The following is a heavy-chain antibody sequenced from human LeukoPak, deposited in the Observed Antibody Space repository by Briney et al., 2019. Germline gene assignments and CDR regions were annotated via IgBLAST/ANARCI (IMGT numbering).Heavy chain of an antibody. J-gene: IGHJ4*02. D-gene: IGHD3-22*01. Sequence: ASVKVSCKASGYTFTSYGISWVRQAPGQGLEWMGWISAYNGNTNYAQKLQGRVTMTTDTSTSTAYMELRSLRSDDTAVYYCARALRGFDSSGYYCDYWGQGTLVTVSS. CDR2: ISAYNGNT. V-gene: IGHV1-18*01. CDR1: GYTFTSYG. CDR3: ARALRGFDSSGYYCDY.